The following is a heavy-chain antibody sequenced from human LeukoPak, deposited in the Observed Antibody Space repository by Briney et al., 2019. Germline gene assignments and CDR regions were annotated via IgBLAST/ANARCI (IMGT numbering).Heavy chain of an antibody. CDR2: ITGSGAFT. D-gene: IGHD6-19*01. J-gene: IGHJ4*02. V-gene: IGHV3-23*01. Sequence: GGSLRLSCAASGFTFSSYDMTWVRQAPGKGLEWVSAITGSGAFTDYADSVKGRFTISRDNSKNTLYLQMNSLRAEDTAVYYCAKRSAESSGYFNYWGQGILVTVSS. CDR3: AKRSAESSGYFNY. CDR1: GFTFSSYD.